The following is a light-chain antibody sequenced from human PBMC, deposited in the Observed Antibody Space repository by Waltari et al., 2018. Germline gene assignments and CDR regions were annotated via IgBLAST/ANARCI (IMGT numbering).Light chain of an antibody. CDR1: QDISTY. V-gene: IGKV1-9*01. CDR2: AVS. Sequence: DIQLTQSPSFLSASVGDSVTITCRASQDISTYLAWYQQKPGKAPKLLIHAVSTLQAGVPSRFSGGGSGTEFTLTISSLQPEDFATYYCQQLSGYPFTFGPGTKVDIK. J-gene: IGKJ3*01. CDR3: QQLSGYPFT.